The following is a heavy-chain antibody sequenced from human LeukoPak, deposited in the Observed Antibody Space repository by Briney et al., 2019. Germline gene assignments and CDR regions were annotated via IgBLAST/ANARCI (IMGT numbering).Heavy chain of an antibody. CDR3: ARARALDDSGNPYWHFDL. Sequence: PSGGSLRLSCSASGFSFNNYAMSWVRQAPGKGLEWVSAISASGDITWYADSVKGRFTVSRDNSKSTLYLQMNGLRGEDTAMYYCARARALDDSGNPYWHFDLWGRGTLVTVSS. CDR1: GFSFNNYA. CDR2: ISASGDIT. J-gene: IGHJ2*01. D-gene: IGHD3-10*01. V-gene: IGHV3-23*01.